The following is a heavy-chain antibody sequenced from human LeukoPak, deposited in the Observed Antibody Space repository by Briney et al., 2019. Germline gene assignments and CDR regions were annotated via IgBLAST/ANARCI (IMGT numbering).Heavy chain of an antibody. CDR2: IIPIFGTA. CDR1: GGTFSRYA. J-gene: IGHJ5*02. Sequence: SVKVSCKASGGTFSRYAISWVRQAPGQGLEWMGGIIPIFGTANYAQKFQGRVTITTDESTSTAYMELSSLRSEDTAVYYCARDERWELASEYWFDPWGQGTLVTVSS. D-gene: IGHD1-26*01. CDR3: ARDERWELASEYWFDP. V-gene: IGHV1-69*05.